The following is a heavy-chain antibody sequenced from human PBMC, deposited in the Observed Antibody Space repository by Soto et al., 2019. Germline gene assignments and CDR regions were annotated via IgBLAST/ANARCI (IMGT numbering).Heavy chain of an antibody. Sequence: GGSLRLSCAASGFIFKMYWMHWVRQSPGKGLAWISRIYNDGTYSDYADSVRGRFTISRDNVNDTLYLQMNNLRAEDSGLYYCTRGPRPISTGTGAYWGQGTQVTVSS. CDR2: IYNDGTYS. J-gene: IGHJ4*02. D-gene: IGHD3-10*01. V-gene: IGHV3-74*01. CDR3: TRGPRPISTGTGAY. CDR1: GFIFKMYW.